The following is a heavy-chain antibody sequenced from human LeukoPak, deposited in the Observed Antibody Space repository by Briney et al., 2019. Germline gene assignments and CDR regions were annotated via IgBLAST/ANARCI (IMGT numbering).Heavy chain of an antibody. D-gene: IGHD6-13*01. Sequence: GESLKISFQASGXTFNTYWIGWVRQMPGKGLEWMGIFNPGDSDPRYSPSFQGRATISADRSISTAYLQWSSLKASDTAMYYCARHGVGSSWFGFDYWGQGTLVTVSS. CDR1: GXTFNTYW. CDR3: ARHGVGSSWFGFDY. V-gene: IGHV5-51*01. J-gene: IGHJ4*02. CDR2: FNPGDSDP.